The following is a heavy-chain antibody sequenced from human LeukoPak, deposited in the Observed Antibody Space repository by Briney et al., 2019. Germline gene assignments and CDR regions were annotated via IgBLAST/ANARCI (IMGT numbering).Heavy chain of an antibody. CDR3: ARTLSRWDPFDY. V-gene: IGHV4-59*01. Sequence: SETLSLTCTVSGGSISSYFWSWIRQPPGKGLEWIGYIYYTGSTNYNPSLKSRVIISLDTSKNQFSLKLSSVTAADTAVYYCARTLSRWDPFDYWGQGALVTVSS. CDR2: IYYTGST. J-gene: IGHJ4*02. D-gene: IGHD1-26*01. CDR1: GGSISSYF.